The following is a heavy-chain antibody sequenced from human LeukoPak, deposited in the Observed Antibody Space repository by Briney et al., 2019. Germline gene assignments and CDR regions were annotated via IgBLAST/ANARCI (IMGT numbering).Heavy chain of an antibody. CDR1: GFTFSSYG. Sequence: PGGTLRLSCAASGFTFSSYGMAWVRQAPGKGRGWVSSISESGVRTYYADSVKGRFTISSDNSTNTLYLQMNSLRAEDTAVYYCAKPPSGSGWDYYYYYYMDVWGKGTMVTVSS. V-gene: IGHV3-23*01. J-gene: IGHJ6*03. D-gene: IGHD6-19*01. CDR2: ISESGVRT. CDR3: AKPPSGSGWDYYYYYYMDV.